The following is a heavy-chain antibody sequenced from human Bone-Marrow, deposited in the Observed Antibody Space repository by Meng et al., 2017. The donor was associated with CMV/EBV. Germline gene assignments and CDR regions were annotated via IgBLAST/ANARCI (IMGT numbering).Heavy chain of an antibody. Sequence: GESLKISCAASGFTFSSYGMHWVRQAPGKGLEGVAFILYDGSIKYYADSVKGRFTISRDNAKNSLYLQMNSLRAEDTALYYCARDYYYYGMDVWGQGTTVTVSS. CDR2: ILYDGSIK. CDR1: GFTFSSYG. J-gene: IGHJ6*02. CDR3: ARDYYYYGMDV. V-gene: IGHV3-30*02.